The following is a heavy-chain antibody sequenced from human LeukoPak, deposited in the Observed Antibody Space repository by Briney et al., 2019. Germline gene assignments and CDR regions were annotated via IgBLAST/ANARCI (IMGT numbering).Heavy chain of an antibody. Sequence: GGSLRLSCAASGFTVSSNYMSWVRQAPGKGLEWVASIKQDASENYYVDSVKGRFTISRANAKNSLYLQMNSLRAEDTAVYYCAREKSVAGFVYWGQGTLVTVSS. CDR1: GFTVSSNY. J-gene: IGHJ4*02. CDR2: IKQDASEN. CDR3: AREKSVAGFVY. D-gene: IGHD6-13*01. V-gene: IGHV3-7*05.